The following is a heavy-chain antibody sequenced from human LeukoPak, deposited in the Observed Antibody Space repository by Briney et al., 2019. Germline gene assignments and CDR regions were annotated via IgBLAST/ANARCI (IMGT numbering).Heavy chain of an antibody. Sequence: PSETLSLTCTVSGGSISSGGYYWSWIRQHPGKGLEWIGYIYYSGSTYYNPSLKSRVTISVDTSKNQFSLKLSSVTAADTAVYYCARRIYGSGYVDIWGQGTMVTVSS. CDR1: GGSISSGGYY. D-gene: IGHD3-10*01. CDR3: ARRIYGSGYVDI. CDR2: IYYSGST. J-gene: IGHJ3*02. V-gene: IGHV4-31*03.